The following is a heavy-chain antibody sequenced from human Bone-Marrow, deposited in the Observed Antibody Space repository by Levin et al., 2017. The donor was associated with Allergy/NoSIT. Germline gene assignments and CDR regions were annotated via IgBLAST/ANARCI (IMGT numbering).Heavy chain of an antibody. J-gene: IGHJ6*04. V-gene: IGHV3-21*01. Sequence: GESLKISCAASQFTFSKYKLNWVRQAPGKGLEWVSSISSASSYKYYVASVEGRFTTSRDNAKNSLYLEMNNLRVDDTAVYYWASDSAGDCDGGTCYSLGLDVWGEGSAVTVSS. D-gene: IGHD2-15*01. CDR1: QFTFSKYK. CDR3: ASDSAGDCDGGTCYSLGLDV. CDR2: ISSASSYK.